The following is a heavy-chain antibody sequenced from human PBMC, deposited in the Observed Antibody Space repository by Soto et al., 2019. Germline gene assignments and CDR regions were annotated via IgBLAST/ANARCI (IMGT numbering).Heavy chain of an antibody. V-gene: IGHV4-34*01. CDR2: INQSGST. D-gene: IGHD6-6*01. CDR3: TRGRIAARLQH. CDR1: GGSFSCYY. J-gene: IGHJ1*01. Sequence: DXLSLTCAFYGGSFSCYYWTWIRQPPGKGLEWIGEINQSGSTSYNPSLKSRVTISVDTSKNQFSLKLTSVTAADTAMYYCTRGRIAARLQHWGQGTLVTVSS.